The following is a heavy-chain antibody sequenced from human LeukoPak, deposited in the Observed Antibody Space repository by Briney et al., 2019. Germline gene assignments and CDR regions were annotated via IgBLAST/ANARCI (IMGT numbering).Heavy chain of an antibody. D-gene: IGHD3-10*01. CDR1: GGTFSSYA. CDR2: IIPIFGTA. Sequence: SVKVSCKASGGTFSSYAISWVRQAPGQGLEWMGGIIPIFGTANYAQKFQGRVTITADESTSTAYMELSSLRSEDTAVYYCARGEIYGSGSYYPDYWGQGTLVTVSS. CDR3: ARGEIYGSGSYYPDY. J-gene: IGHJ4*02. V-gene: IGHV1-69*13.